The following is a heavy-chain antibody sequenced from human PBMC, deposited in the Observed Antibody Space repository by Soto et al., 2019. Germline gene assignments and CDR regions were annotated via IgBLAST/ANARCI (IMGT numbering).Heavy chain of an antibody. V-gene: IGHV4-59*01. J-gene: IGHJ6*02. CDR2: VYYSGGA. Sequence: SETLSLTCTVPGGSISGYYWSWIRQPPGKGLEWIGNVYYSGGAKYNPSVKRRVSISVDTSKNQFSLNLSSVTAADTAVYYCTRDGDGRMTTNPYYYYGMYVWGPGITVTVSS. D-gene: IGHD2-21*02. CDR1: GGSISGYY. CDR3: TRDGDGRMTTNPYYYYGMYV.